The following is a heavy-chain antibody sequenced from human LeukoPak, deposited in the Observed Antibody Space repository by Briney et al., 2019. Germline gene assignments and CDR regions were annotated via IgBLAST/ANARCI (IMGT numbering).Heavy chain of an antibody. CDR2: IYYSGST. D-gene: IGHD5-12*01. CDR3: ARGRSGSRDY. J-gene: IGHJ4*02. CDR1: GGSISSYY. Sequence: SETLSLTCTVPGGSISSYYWSWIRQPPGKGLEWIGYIYYSGSTNYNPSLKSRVTISVDMSKNQFSLKLSSVTAADTAVYYCARGRSGSRDYWGQGTLVTVSS. V-gene: IGHV4-59*01.